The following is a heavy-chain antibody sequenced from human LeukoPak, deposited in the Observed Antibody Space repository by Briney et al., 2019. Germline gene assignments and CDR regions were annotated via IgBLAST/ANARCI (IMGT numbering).Heavy chain of an antibody. CDR2: IYTSGST. J-gene: IGHJ4*02. CDR3: ARAGVEMATSGGIFDY. CDR1: GGSISSYY. D-gene: IGHD5-24*01. Sequence: SQTLSLTCTVSGGSISSYYWSWIRQPAGKGLEWIGRIYTSGSTNYNPSLKSRVTMSVDTSKNQFSLKLSSVTAADTAVYYCARAGVEMATSGGIFDYWGQGALVTVSP. V-gene: IGHV4-4*07.